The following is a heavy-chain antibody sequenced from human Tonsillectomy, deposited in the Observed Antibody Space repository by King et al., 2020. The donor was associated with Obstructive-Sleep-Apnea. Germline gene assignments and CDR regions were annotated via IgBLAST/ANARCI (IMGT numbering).Heavy chain of an antibody. Sequence: VQLVESGGGSVKPGGSLRLSCEASGLTFSADYMSWVRQAPGKGLEWGGFISVSSGHTDYVDSVKGRFTISRDNAKNSLYLQLNSLRAEDTAVYYCARVYWNDLDYWGQGTLVTVSS. CDR1: GLTFSADY. D-gene: IGHD1-1*01. CDR2: ISVSSGHT. V-gene: IGHV3-11*06. CDR3: ARVYWNDLDY. J-gene: IGHJ4*02.